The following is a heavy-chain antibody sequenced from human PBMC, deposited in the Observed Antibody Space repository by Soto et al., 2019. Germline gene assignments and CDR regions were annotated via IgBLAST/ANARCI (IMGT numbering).Heavy chain of an antibody. CDR1: GYTFTSYD. V-gene: IGHV1-8*01. D-gene: IGHD1-26*01. Sequence: VQLVQSGAEVKKPGASVKVSCKASGYTFTSYDITWVRQATGQGLEWMGWMNPNGVNTGYAQKFQGRVTLTRNTSISTPYMELSSLRSEDTAVYYCARGFRGEWEGWFDYWGQGPLVTVSS. J-gene: IGHJ4*02. CDR2: MNPNGVNT. CDR3: ARGFRGEWEGWFDY.